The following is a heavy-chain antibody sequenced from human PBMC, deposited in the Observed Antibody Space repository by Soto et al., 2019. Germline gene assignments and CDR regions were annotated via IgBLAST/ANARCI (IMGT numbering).Heavy chain of an antibody. CDR3: ARGSGIPGYSGHKRMDV. J-gene: IGHJ6*02. Sequence: ASVKVSCKASGYTFTGYYMHWVRQAPGQGLEWMGWINPNSGGTNYAQKFQGWVTMTRDTSISTAYMELSRLRSDDTAGYYCARGSGIPGYSGHKRMDVGRQGTTLTVSS. D-gene: IGHD5-12*01. V-gene: IGHV1-2*04. CDR1: GYTFTGYY. CDR2: INPNSGGT.